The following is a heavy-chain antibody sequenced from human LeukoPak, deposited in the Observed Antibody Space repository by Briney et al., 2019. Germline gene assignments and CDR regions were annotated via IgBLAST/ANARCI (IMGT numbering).Heavy chain of an antibody. D-gene: IGHD3-10*01. Sequence: SETLSLTCTVSGGSISSGGYYWSWIRQPPGKGLEWIGYIYYSGSTNYNPSLKSRVTISVDTSKNQLSLKLSSVTAADTAVYYCAGTPIWFGESPYNWFDPWGQGTLVTVSS. CDR1: GGSISSGGYY. V-gene: IGHV4-61*08. J-gene: IGHJ5*02. CDR3: AGTPIWFGESPYNWFDP. CDR2: IYYSGST.